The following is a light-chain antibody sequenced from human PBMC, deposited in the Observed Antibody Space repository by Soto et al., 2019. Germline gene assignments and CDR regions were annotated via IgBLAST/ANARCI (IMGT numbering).Light chain of an antibody. J-gene: IGKJ1*01. CDR3: QQYYSTPPRT. V-gene: IGKV4-1*01. CDR2: WAS. CDR1: QSVLYSSNNKNY. Sequence: DIVMTQSPDSLAVSLGERATINCKSSQSVLYSSNNKNYLAWYQQKPGQPPKLHIYWASTRESGVPDRFSGSGSGTDFTLNIHSLQAEDVAVYYCQQYYSTPPRTFGQGTKVEIK.